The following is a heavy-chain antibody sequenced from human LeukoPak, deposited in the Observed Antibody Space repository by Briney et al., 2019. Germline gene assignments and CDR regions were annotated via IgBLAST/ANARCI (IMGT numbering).Heavy chain of an antibody. D-gene: IGHD2-2*01. Sequence: PSGTLSLTCTVSGGSINNNDYYWGWVRQSPGMGLEWIGSIYYSGYTYFNSSLKSRVTIAVDTSKNQFSLKLSSVTAADTAVYYCARDSSTSYHFDFWGQGTLVTVSS. CDR2: IYYSGYT. V-gene: IGHV4-39*02. CDR3: ARDSSTSYHFDF. J-gene: IGHJ4*02. CDR1: GGSINNNDYY.